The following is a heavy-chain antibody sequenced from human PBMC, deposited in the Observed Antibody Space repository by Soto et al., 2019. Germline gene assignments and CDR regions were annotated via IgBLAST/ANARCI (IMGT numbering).Heavy chain of an antibody. CDR2: ISGSGGST. J-gene: IGHJ1*01. CDR3: AKDLANSYDFWSGPASPEYFQH. Sequence: GGSLRLSCAASGFTFSSYAMSWVRQAPGKGLEWVSAISGSGGSTYYADSVKGRFTISRDNSKNTLYLQMNSLRAEDTAVYYCAKDLANSYDFWSGPASPEYFQHWGQGTLVTVSS. D-gene: IGHD3-3*01. V-gene: IGHV3-23*01. CDR1: GFTFSSYA.